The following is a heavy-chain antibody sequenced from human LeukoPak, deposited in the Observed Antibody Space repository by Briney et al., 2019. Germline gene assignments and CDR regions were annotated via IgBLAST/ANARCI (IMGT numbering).Heavy chain of an antibody. J-gene: IGHJ4*02. CDR1: GFTFSNAW. Sequence: GGSLRLSCAASGFTFSNAWMSWVRQAPGKGLEWVGRIKSKTDGGTTDYAAPVKGRFTISRDDSKNTLYLQMNSLKTEDTAVYYCTTEPALIAVAGKTDYWGQGTLVTVSS. V-gene: IGHV3-15*01. CDR2: IKSKTDGGTT. CDR3: TTEPALIAVAGKTDY. D-gene: IGHD6-19*01.